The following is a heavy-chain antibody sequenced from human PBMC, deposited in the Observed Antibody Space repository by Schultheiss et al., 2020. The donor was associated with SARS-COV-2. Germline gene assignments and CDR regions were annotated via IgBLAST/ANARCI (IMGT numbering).Heavy chain of an antibody. CDR1: GFTFSDYS. Sequence: GGSLRLSCAASGFTFSDYSMNWVRQAPGKGLEWVSVIYSGGNTYYADSVKGRFTISRDNSKNTLYLQLNSLRAEDTALYYCARDRIAWWFDPWGQGTLVTVSS. D-gene: IGHD2-15*01. J-gene: IGHJ5*02. V-gene: IGHV3-53*01. CDR3: ARDRIAWWFDP. CDR2: IYSGGNT.